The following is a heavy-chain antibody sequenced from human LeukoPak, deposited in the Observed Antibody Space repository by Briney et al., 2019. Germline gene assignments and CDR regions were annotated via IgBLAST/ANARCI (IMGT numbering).Heavy chain of an antibody. J-gene: IGHJ5*02. Sequence: GASVKLSCKAAGYSFTGYYVHWVRQAPGQGLEWMGWCNPNSGGTNYAQKFQGRVTMTRDTSISTAYMELSRLRSDDTAVYYCARDYYASSGAHNWFDPWGQGTLVTASS. V-gene: IGHV1-2*02. CDR1: GYSFTGYY. CDR3: ARDYYASSGAHNWFDP. CDR2: CNPNSGGT. D-gene: IGHD3-22*01.